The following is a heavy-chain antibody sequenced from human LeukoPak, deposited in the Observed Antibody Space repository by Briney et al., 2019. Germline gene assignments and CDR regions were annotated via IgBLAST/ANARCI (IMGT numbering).Heavy chain of an antibody. Sequence: GASVKVSCKASGGTFSSYAISWVRQAPGQGLEWMGRIIPILGIANYAQKFQGRVTITADKSTSTAYMELSSLRSEDTAVYFCATGLGDSPRFYYYPMDVWGQGTTVTVSS. CDR1: GGTFSSYA. J-gene: IGHJ6*02. CDR3: ATGLGDSPRFYYYPMDV. V-gene: IGHV1-69*04. D-gene: IGHD1-26*01. CDR2: IIPILGIA.